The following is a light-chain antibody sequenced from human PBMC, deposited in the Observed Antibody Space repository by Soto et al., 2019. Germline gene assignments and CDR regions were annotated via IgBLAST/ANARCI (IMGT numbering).Light chain of an antibody. V-gene: IGKV1-5*03. Sequence: DIQMTQSPSTLSASIGDRVTITCRASQSISSWLAWYQQKPGKAPKLLIYKASNLETGVPSRFSGSGSGTEFTLTISSLQPDDFATDYCQQYNDYLRTFGPGTTVDIK. CDR1: QSISSW. CDR2: KAS. J-gene: IGKJ3*01. CDR3: QQYNDYLRT.